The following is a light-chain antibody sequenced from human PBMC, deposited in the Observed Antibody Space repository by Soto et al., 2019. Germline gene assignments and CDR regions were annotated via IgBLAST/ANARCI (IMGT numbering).Light chain of an antibody. V-gene: IGKV3-11*01. CDR1: QSISSY. J-gene: IGKJ3*01. CDR2: DVS. Sequence: EIVLTQSPATLSLSPGERATLSCSASQSISSYLAWYQQKPGQAPRLLLYDVSNRAPGIPARFSGSGSGTAFTLTTSRVEPEEFAVYYCQQRSTWPPFTFGPGTKVDI. CDR3: QQRSTWPPFT.